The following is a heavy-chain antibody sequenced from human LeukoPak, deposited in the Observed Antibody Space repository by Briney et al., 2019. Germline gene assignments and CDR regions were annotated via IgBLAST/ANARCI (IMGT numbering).Heavy chain of an antibody. Sequence: GGSLRLSCAASGFTMDDYGMSWVRQAPGKGLEWVSAISGSGGSTYYADSVKGRFTISRDNSKNTLYLQMNSLRAEDTAVYYCAKVGYLPLFDYWGQGTLVTVSS. CDR2: ISGSGGST. V-gene: IGHV3-23*01. CDR3: AKVGYLPLFDY. J-gene: IGHJ4*02. D-gene: IGHD5-12*01. CDR1: GFTMDDYG.